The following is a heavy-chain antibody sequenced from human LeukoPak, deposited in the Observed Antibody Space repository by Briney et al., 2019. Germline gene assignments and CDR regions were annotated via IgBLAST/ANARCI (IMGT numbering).Heavy chain of an antibody. J-gene: IGHJ5*02. CDR2: ISYDGSNK. CDR1: GFTFSTYG. Sequence: PGTSLRLSCAASGFTFSTYGIHWVRQAPGKGLEWVAVISYDGSNKYYADSVKGRSTISRDNSKNTLYLQMNSLRAEDMAIYYCARASNSGYSSFDPWGQGTLVTVSS. CDR3: ARASNSGYSSFDP. D-gene: IGHD6-13*01. V-gene: IGHV3-30-3*01.